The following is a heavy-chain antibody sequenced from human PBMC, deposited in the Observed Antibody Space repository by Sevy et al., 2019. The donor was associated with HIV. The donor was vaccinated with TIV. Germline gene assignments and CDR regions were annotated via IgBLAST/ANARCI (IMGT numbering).Heavy chain of an antibody. V-gene: IGHV2-5*02. J-gene: IGHJ4*02. CDR2: IYWDDDK. CDR3: ARFNYGDYTAYFDF. Sequence: SGPTLVKPTQTLTLTCTFSGFSLSTSGVGVGWIRQPPGKALEWLTLIYWDDDKRYSPSLKSGLIITKDTSKSQVVLTMTNMDPVDTATYFCARFNYGDYTAYFDFWGQGTLVTVSS. D-gene: IGHD4-17*01. CDR1: GFSLSTSGVG.